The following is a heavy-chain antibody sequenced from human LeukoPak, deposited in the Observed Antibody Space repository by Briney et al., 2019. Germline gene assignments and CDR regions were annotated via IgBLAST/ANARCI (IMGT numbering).Heavy chain of an antibody. J-gene: IGHJ3*02. CDR2: ISGSGGST. CDR3: AKEFQGLDYDILTGYYGSAFDI. D-gene: IGHD3-9*01. V-gene: IGHV3-23*01. Sequence: GGSLRLSCAASGFTFSSYAMSWVRQAPGKGLEWVSAISGSGGSTYYADSVKGRITISRDNSKNTLYLQMNSLRAEDTAVYYCAKEFQGLDYDILTGYYGSAFDIWGQGTMVTVSS. CDR1: GFTFSSYA.